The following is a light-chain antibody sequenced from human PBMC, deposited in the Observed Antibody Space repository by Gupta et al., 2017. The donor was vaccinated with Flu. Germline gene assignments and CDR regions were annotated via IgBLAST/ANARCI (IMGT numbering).Light chain of an antibody. CDR3: QSYDSILSGYV. J-gene: IGLJ1*01. CDR1: SSNNVGGCA. Sequence: SSNNVGGCAVNWYRQLPGTAPKLLIYGNNKRPSGVPDRFSGSKSGTSASLAITGLQSEDEADYYCQSYDSILSGYVFGTGTTVTVL. CDR2: GNN. V-gene: IGLV1-40*01.